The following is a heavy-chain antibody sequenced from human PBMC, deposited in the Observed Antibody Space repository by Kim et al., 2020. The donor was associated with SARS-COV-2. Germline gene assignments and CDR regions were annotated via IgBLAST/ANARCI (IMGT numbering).Heavy chain of an antibody. D-gene: IGHD3-16*01. Sequence: GGSLRLSCAASGFTFSSFAMSWVRQAPGKGLEWVSAISGGGSSIYYADSVKGRFTISRDDSKNTLYLQMNILRAEDTAVYYCAKRMDFGGRYLEYWGQG. CDR3: AKRMDFGGRYLEY. CDR2: ISGGGSSI. CDR1: GFTFSSFA. J-gene: IGHJ4*02. V-gene: IGHV3-23*01.